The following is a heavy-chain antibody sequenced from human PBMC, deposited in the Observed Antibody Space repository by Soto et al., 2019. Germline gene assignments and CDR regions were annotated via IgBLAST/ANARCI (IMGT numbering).Heavy chain of an antibody. J-gene: IGHJ3*02. V-gene: IGHV3-23*01. Sequence: EVQLLESGGGLVQPGGSLRLSCAASGFTFRNYAMSWVRQAPGKGLEWVSALTDSGGNKYHADSVKGRFTISRDNSKDTLYLHMNSLRAEDTAVYYCAKDRSRTGIADVFEIWGQGTMVTVSS. D-gene: IGHD6-13*01. CDR2: LTDSGGNK. CDR3: AKDRSRTGIADVFEI. CDR1: GFTFRNYA.